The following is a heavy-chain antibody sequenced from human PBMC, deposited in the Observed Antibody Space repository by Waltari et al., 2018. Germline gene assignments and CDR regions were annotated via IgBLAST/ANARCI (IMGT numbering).Heavy chain of an antibody. CDR3: ARALSVKGMDV. CDR2: IYYSGST. Sequence: QVQLQESGPGLVKPSETLSLTCTVSGGSISSYYWSWIRQPPGKGLEWIGYIYYSGSTNSNPSRKSRVTISVDTSKNQFSLKLSSVTAADTAVYYCARALSVKGMDVWGKGTTVTVSS. J-gene: IGHJ6*04. CDR1: GGSISSYY. V-gene: IGHV4-59*01.